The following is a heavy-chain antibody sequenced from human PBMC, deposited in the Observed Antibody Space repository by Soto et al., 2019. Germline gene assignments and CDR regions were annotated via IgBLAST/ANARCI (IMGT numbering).Heavy chain of an antibody. Sequence: QITLKESGPPLVKPTQTLTLTCTFSGFSLTTDRVGVGWIRQPPGEALEWLAVIYWDDSKTYRPSLESTLTITKDTSKNQVALTMTNMDSLDTATYYCAYAYGGRSLYWGQGTLVTVSS. CDR1: GFSLTTDRVG. V-gene: IGHV2-5*02. D-gene: IGHD1-26*01. J-gene: IGHJ4*02. CDR2: IYWDDSK. CDR3: AYAYGGRSLY.